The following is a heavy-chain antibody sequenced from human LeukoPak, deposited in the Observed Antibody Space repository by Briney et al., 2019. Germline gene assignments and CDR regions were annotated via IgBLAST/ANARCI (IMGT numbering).Heavy chain of an antibody. CDR1: GGSISSSSYY. D-gene: IGHD2-8*01. Sequence: PSETLSLTCTVSGGSISSSSYYWGWIRQPPGKGLEWIGSMYYSGSTYYNVSLKSRVTISVDTSKDQFSLKLSSVTAAGTAVYYCARNRYADKIVDYWCQGTLVTVSS. CDR2: MYYSGST. CDR3: ARNRYADKIVDY. J-gene: IGHJ4*02. V-gene: IGHV4-39*01.